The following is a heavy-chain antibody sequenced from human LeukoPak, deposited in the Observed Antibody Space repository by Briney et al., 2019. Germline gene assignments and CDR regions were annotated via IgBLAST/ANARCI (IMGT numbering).Heavy chain of an antibody. D-gene: IGHD1-26*01. CDR1: GFTFSSYS. CDR3: ARERVGATTDWAFDI. V-gene: IGHV3-21*01. CDR2: ISSSSSYI. J-gene: IGHJ3*02. Sequence: GGSLRLSCAASGFTFSSYSMNWVRQAPGKGLEWVSSISSSSSYIYYADSVKGRFTISRDNAKNSLYLQMNSLRAEDTAVYYCARERVGATTDWAFDIWGQGTMVTVSS.